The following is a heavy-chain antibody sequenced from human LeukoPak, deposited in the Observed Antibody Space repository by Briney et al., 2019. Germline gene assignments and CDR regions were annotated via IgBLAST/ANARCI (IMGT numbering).Heavy chain of an antibody. V-gene: IGHV4-61*02. D-gene: IGHD5-18*01. CDR1: GGSISSGSYY. Sequence: SQSLSLTCTVSGGSISSGSYYWSWIRQPAGKGLEWIGRIYTSGSTNYNPSLKSRVTISVDTSKNQFSLKLSSVTAADTAVYYCAREYSYGYNYFDYWGQGTLVTVSS. CDR2: IYTSGST. CDR3: AREYSYGYNYFDY. J-gene: IGHJ4*02.